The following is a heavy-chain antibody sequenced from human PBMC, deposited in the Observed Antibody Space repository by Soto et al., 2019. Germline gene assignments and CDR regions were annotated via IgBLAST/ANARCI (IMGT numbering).Heavy chain of an antibody. J-gene: IGHJ1*01. D-gene: IGHD5-12*01. CDR3: ARGAPGRDGYNLDFQH. Sequence: PGGSLRLSCAASGFTFSTYAMNWVRQAPGKGLEWVSSISSSSSFRYYADSVKGRFTVSRDNAKNSLYLQMNSLRAEDTAVYYCARGAPGRDGYNLDFQHWGQGXLVTVSS. CDR1: GFTFSTYA. CDR2: ISSSSSFR. V-gene: IGHV3-21*01.